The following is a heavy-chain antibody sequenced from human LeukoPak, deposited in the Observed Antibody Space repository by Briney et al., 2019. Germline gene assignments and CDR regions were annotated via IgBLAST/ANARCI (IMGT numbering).Heavy chain of an antibody. D-gene: IGHD6-19*01. Sequence: PSETLSLACTASGDSISNYYWSWIRQPPGKGLEWIGYIYYSGSTNYNPSLKSRVTISVDTSKNQFSLKLSSVTAADTAVYYCARSGGTSGWYGAFDIWGQGTMVTVSS. V-gene: IGHV4-59*01. CDR2: IYYSGST. J-gene: IGHJ3*02. CDR3: ARSGGTSGWYGAFDI. CDR1: GDSISNYY.